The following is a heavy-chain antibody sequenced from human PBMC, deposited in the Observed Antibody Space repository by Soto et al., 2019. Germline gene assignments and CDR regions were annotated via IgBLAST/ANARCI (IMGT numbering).Heavy chain of an antibody. CDR2: ISAYNGNT. J-gene: IGHJ4*02. CDR1: GYTFTSYG. D-gene: IGHD4-17*01. CDR3: ARESDDYGDYPSY. Sequence: ASVKVSCKASGYTFTSYGIRWVRQAPGQGLEWMGWISAYNGNTNYAQKLQGRVTMTTYTSTSTAYMELRSLRPDDTAVYYCARESDDYGDYPSYWGQGTLVTVSS. V-gene: IGHV1-18*04.